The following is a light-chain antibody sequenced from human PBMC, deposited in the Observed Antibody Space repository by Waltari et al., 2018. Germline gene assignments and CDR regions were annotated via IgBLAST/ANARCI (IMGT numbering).Light chain of an antibody. V-gene: IGLV3-1*01. Sequence: SYELTQPPSVSVSPGQTASITCSGDKLGDKYACWYQQKPGQSPVLVIHQDSKRPSGIPERFSGSNSGNTATLTISGTQAMDEADYYCQAWDSSISVVFGGGTKLTVL. CDR2: QDS. CDR1: KLGDKY. CDR3: QAWDSSISVV. J-gene: IGLJ2*01.